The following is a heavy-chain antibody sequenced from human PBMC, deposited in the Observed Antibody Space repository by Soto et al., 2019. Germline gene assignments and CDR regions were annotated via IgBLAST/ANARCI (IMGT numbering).Heavy chain of an antibody. CDR1: GFTFSSYS. CDR3: AREGRGSGWRNDY. V-gene: IGHV3-21*04. CDR2: ISSSSSYI. Sequence: GGSLRLSCAASGFTFSSYSMNWVRQAPGKGLEWVSSISSSSSYIYYADSVKGRFTISRDNAKNSLYLQMNSLRAEDTAVYYCAREGRGSGWRNDYWGQGTLVTVSS. D-gene: IGHD6-19*01. J-gene: IGHJ4*02.